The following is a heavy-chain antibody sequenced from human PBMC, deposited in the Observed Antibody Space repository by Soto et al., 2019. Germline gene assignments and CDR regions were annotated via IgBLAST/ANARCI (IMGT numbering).Heavy chain of an antibody. CDR3: ARQTPFSTGRDYYGMDV. D-gene: IGHD3-3*02. Sequence: GESLKISCXGSGYSFTSYWIGWVRQMPGKGLEWMGIIYPGDSDTRYSPSFQGQVTISADKSISTAYLQWSSLKASDTAMYYCARQTPFSTGRDYYGMDVWGQGTTVTVSS. CDR2: IYPGDSDT. CDR1: GYSFTSYW. J-gene: IGHJ6*02. V-gene: IGHV5-51*01.